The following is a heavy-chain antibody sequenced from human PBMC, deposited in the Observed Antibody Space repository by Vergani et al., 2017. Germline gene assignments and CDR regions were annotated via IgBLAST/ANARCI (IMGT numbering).Heavy chain of an antibody. CDR2: IHSSGTT. CDR3: ARDSWTSELRGVYWFDT. Sequence: QVQLHESGPGLVKPSQTLSLTCTVSGGSITSGSFYWSWIRQPAGKGREWIGRIHSSGTTNYNPSLNIRVTLSVDTSKNQLSLRMTSVTAADTAVYYCARDSWTSELRGVYWFDTWGQGTLVSVSS. J-gene: IGHJ5*02. V-gene: IGHV4-61*02. CDR1: GGSITSGSFY. D-gene: IGHD3-10*01.